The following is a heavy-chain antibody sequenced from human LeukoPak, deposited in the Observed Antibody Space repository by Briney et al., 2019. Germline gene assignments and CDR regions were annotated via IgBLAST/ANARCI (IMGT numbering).Heavy chain of an antibody. CDR2: IYYSGST. V-gene: IGHV4-59*01. CDR3: ARVRAPEGYSYGSFDY. Sequence: SETLSLTCTVSGGSTSNYHWSWIRQPPGKGLEWIGYIYYSGSTNYNPSLKSRVTISVDTSKNQFSLKLSSVTAADTALYYCARVRAPEGYSYGSFDYWGQGTLATVSS. CDR1: GGSTSNYH. J-gene: IGHJ4*02. D-gene: IGHD5-18*01.